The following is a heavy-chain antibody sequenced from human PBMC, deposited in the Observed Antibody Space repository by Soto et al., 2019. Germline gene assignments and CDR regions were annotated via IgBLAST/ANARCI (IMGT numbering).Heavy chain of an antibody. D-gene: IGHD3-10*01. CDR2: ITGSGGST. CDR1: GIIFSSFA. J-gene: IGHJ4*02. CDR3: AVPRISRIRGEPTAY. Sequence: GGSLRLSCTASGIIFSSFAMSWVRQAPGKGLEWVSSITGSGGSTYYADSVKGRFTISRDNSENTLYLQMNSLRAEDTAIYYCAVPRISRIRGEPTAYWGQGTLVTVSS. V-gene: IGHV3-23*01.